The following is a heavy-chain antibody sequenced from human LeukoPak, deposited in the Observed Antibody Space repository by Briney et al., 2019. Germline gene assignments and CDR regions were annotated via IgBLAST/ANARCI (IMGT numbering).Heavy chain of an antibody. J-gene: IGHJ4*02. Sequence: PSETLSLTCTVSGGSISSYYWSWIRQPPGKGLEWIGYIYYSGSTDYNPSLKSRVTISVDTSKNQFSLKLSSVTAADTAVYYCAREYQGGYFDYWGQGTLVTVSS. CDR1: GGSISSYY. D-gene: IGHD3-16*01. V-gene: IGHV4-59*01. CDR3: AREYQGGYFDY. CDR2: IYYSGST.